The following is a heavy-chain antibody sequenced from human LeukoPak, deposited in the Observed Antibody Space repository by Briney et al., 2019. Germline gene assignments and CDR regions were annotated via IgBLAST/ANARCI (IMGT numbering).Heavy chain of an antibody. CDR2: IYYSGST. D-gene: IGHD2-15*01. CDR3: ARHGLGYCSGGSCYSGWFDP. J-gene: IGHJ5*02. Sequence: PSETLSLTCTVSGGSISSYYWSWIRQPPGKGLEWIGYIYYSGSTNYNPSLKSRVTISVDTSKNQFSLKLSSVTAADTAVYYCARHGLGYCSGGSCYSGWFDPWGQGTLVTVSS. V-gene: IGHV4-59*08. CDR1: GGSISSYY.